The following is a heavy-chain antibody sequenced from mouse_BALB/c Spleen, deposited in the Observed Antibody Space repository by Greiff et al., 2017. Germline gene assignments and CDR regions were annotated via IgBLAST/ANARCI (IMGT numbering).Heavy chain of an antibody. CDR3: ARFWGDYAMDY. CDR1: GFTFSSFG. V-gene: IGHV5-17*02. Sequence: DVMLVESGGGLVQPGGSRKLSCAASGFTFSSFGMHWVRQAPEKGLEWVAYISSGSSTIYYADTVKGRFTISRDNPKNTLFLQMTSLRSEDTAMYYCARFWGDYAMDYWGQGTSVTVSS. D-gene: IGHD4-1*01. CDR2: ISSGSSTI. J-gene: IGHJ4*01.